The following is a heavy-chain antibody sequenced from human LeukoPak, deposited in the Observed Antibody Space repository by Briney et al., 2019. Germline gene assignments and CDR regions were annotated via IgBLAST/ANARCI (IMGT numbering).Heavy chain of an antibody. V-gene: IGHV1-46*01. CDR3: ARDLDGSGYYPDY. J-gene: IGHJ4*02. Sequence: ASVKVSCKASGYTFTSFYMHWVRQAPGQGLEWMGIINPSGGSTSYAQKFQGRVTMTRDTSTNTVYVELSSLISEDTAVHYCARDLDGSGYYPDYWGQGTLVTVSS. CDR1: GYTFTSFY. CDR2: INPSGGST. D-gene: IGHD3-22*01.